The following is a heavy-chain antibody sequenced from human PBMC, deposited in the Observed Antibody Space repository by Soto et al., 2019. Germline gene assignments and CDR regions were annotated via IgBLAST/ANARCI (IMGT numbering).Heavy chain of an antibody. D-gene: IGHD3-22*01. CDR1: GYTFTTST. CDR2: VSAGNGDT. CDR3: ARGRRCYYANSGYCLDY. J-gene: IGHJ4*02. Sequence: QVQLVQSGAEVKKPGASVKVSCKASGYTFTTSTMHWVRQAPGQRLEWMGWVSAGNGDTKCSQRFQGRVTITWDTSATTAYMELSSLTSEDTAVYYCARGRRCYYANSGYCLDYWGQGTLVTVSS. V-gene: IGHV1-3*01.